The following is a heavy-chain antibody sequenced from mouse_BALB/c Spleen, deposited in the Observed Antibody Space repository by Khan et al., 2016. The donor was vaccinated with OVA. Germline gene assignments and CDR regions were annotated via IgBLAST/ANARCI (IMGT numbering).Heavy chain of an antibody. CDR2: INSNGGST. CDR1: GFTFSSYG. D-gene: IGHD1-1*01. V-gene: IGHV5-6-3*01. J-gene: IGHJ4*01. Sequence: EVELVESGGGLMQPGGSLKLSCAASGFTFSSYGMSWVRQTPDKRLELVATINSNGGSTYYPDSVKGRFTISRDNAKNTLYLQMSSLKSEDTAMYYCSRDPYYYGSKDAMDYWGQGTSVTVSS. CDR3: SRDPYYYGSKDAMDY.